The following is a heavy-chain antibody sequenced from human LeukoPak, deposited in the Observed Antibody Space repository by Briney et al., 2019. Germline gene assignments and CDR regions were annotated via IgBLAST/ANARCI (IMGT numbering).Heavy chain of an antibody. V-gene: IGHV2-70*11. CDR3: AREWFSHPYGMDV. D-gene: IGHD3-3*01. CDR1: GFSLSTSGMC. J-gene: IGHJ6*02. Sequence: GSGPTLVNPTQTLALTCTLSGFSLSTSGMCVSWIRQPPGKALEWLARIDWDDDKYYSTSLKTRLTISKDTSKNQVVLTMTNMDPVDTATYYCAREWFSHPYGMDVWGQGTTVTVSS. CDR2: IDWDDDK.